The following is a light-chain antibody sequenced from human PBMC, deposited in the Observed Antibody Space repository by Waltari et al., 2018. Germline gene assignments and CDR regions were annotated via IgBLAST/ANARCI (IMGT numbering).Light chain of an antibody. CDR2: AAS. J-gene: IGKJ4*01. V-gene: IGKV1-16*02. Sequence: DIQMTQSPSSLSVSVGDRVTITCRASQGIANHLAWFQQKPGKAPKSLIYAASSLQSGVPSKFSGSGSVTDFTLIITNLQPEDFATYYCQQYNSFPVTFGGGTKVEIK. CDR1: QGIANH. CDR3: QQYNSFPVT.